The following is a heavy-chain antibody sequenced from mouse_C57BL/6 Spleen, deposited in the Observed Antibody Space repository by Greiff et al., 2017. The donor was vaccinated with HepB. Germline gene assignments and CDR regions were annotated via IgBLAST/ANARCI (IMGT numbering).Heavy chain of an antibody. CDR1: GYASTNYL. CDR2: INPGSGGT. D-gene: IGHD1-1*01. V-gene: IGHV1-54*01. Sequence: QVQLKQSGAELVRPGTSVKVSCKASGYASTNYLIEWVKQRPGQGLEWIGVINPGSGGTNYNEKFKGKATLTADKSSSTAYMQLSSLTSEDSAVYFCARGGYFTTVVAHYAMDYWGQGTSVTVSS. J-gene: IGHJ4*01. CDR3: ARGGYFTTVVAHYAMDY.